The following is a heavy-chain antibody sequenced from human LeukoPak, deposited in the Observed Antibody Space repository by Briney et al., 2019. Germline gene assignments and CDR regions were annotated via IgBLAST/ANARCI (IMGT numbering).Heavy chain of an antibody. J-gene: IGHJ5*02. D-gene: IGHD6-13*01. CDR1: GYSFTSYW. Sequence: GESLKISCKGSGYSFTSYWIGWVRQMPGKGLEWMGIIYPGDSDTRYSPSFQGQVTISADKSISTAYLQWSSLKASDTAMYYCARQGQRLVHFNWFDPWGQGTLVTVSS. V-gene: IGHV5-51*01. CDR3: ARQGQRLVHFNWFDP. CDR2: IYPGDSDT.